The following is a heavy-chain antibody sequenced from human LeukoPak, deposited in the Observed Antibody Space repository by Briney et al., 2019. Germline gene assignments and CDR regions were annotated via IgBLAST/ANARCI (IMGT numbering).Heavy chain of an antibody. CDR2: IYYSGST. Sequence: TSQTLSLTCTVSGGSISSGDYYWSWIRQPPGKGLEWIGYIYYSGSTYYNPSLKSRVTISLDTSKTQFSLKLDSVTAADTAVYYCASGYFAADYWGQGTLVTVSS. J-gene: IGHJ4*02. CDR3: ASGYFAADY. D-gene: IGHD3-9*01. V-gene: IGHV4-30-4*01. CDR1: GGSISSGDYY.